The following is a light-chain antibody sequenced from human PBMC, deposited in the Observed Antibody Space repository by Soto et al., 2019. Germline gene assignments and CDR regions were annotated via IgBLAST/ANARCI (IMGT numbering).Light chain of an antibody. CDR2: DAS. CDR1: ESIRTW. CDR3: QQYNNYPRR. Sequence: DIQMNQSPSTLSASIGDRVTITCRASESIRTWLAWYQHKPGKAPKFLIYDASSLESGVPSRFSGSGSGTEFTLTISDLQPEDVATYFCQQYNNYPRRFGQGTKVDI. J-gene: IGKJ1*01. V-gene: IGKV1-5*01.